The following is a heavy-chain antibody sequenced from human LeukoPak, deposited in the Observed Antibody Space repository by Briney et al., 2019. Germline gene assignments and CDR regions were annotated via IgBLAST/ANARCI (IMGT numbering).Heavy chain of an antibody. V-gene: IGHV4-4*07. CDR2: IHSTGSS. Sequence: PSETLSLTCSVSRGSISGYYWGCFRQAAGKGLEWIGRIHSTGSSNYNPSLKSRLTMSIDTSRNQFSLKLSSMTAADTAIYYCAREHPTAIATDYWGQGTLVTVSS. D-gene: IGHD2-21*01. CDR1: RGSISGYY. CDR3: AREHPTAIATDY. J-gene: IGHJ4*02.